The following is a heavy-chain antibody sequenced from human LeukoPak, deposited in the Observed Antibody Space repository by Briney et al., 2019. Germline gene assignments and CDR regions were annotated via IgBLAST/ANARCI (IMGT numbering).Heavy chain of an antibody. J-gene: IGHJ5*02. V-gene: IGHV3-23*01. CDR3: AKGSSGYFADL. D-gene: IGHD3-22*01. CDR2: ISNDGGGT. CDR1: GFIFNNYG. Sequence: GGSLRLSCAASGFIFNNYGLIWVRQAPGKGLEWVSAISNDGGGTTYADFVNGRFTISRDNSKNTLFLQMNSLRAEDTALYYSAKGSSGYFADLWGQGTLVTVSS.